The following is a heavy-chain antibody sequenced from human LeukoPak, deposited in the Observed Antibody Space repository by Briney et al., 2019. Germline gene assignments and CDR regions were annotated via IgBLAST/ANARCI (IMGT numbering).Heavy chain of an antibody. Sequence: GGSLRLSCAASGFTFSNSGMSWVRQAPGKGLEWVSAISGSGGSTYYADSVKGRFTISRDNSKNTLYLQMNSLRADDTAVYYCARASFNWFAPWGQGTLVTVSS. D-gene: IGHD1-26*01. CDR2: ISGSGGST. CDR3: ARASFNWFAP. J-gene: IGHJ5*02. V-gene: IGHV3-23*01. CDR1: GFTFSNSG.